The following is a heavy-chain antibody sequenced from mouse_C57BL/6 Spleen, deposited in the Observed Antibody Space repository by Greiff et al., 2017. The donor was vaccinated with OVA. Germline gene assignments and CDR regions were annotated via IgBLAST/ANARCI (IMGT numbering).Heavy chain of an antibody. J-gene: IGHJ4*01. CDR2: IDTSDSET. Sequence: QVQLQQPGAELVRPGSSVKLSCKASGYTFTSYWMHWVKQRPIQGLEWIGNIDTSDSETHYNQKFKDKATLSVDNSSSTAYLQLSSLTSEDSSVYYCARLHYYGSSYGAMDDWGQGTSVTVSS. CDR3: ARLHYYGSSYGAMDD. V-gene: IGHV1-52*01. CDR1: GYTFTSYW. D-gene: IGHD1-1*01.